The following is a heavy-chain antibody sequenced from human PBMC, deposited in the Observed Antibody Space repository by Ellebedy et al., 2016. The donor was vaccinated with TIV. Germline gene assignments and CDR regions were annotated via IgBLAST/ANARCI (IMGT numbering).Heavy chain of an antibody. J-gene: IGHJ4*02. CDR2: INHSGST. Sequence: SETLSLXXAVYGGSFSDYYWSWIRQPPGEGLEWIGEINHSGSTSYNPSLKSRVTISVDKSKNQFSLNLSSVTAADTAVYYCARARYRDYWGQGTLVTVSS. D-gene: IGHD1-14*01. CDR1: GGSFSDYY. V-gene: IGHV4-34*01. CDR3: ARARYRDY.